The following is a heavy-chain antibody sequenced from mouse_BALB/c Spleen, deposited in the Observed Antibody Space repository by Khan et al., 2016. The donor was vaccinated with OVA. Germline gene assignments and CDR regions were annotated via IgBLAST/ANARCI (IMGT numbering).Heavy chain of an antibody. CDR3: ARQPYYYYYIMDY. J-gene: IGHJ4*01. CDR1: GFSLTNYG. V-gene: IGHV2-6-1*01. CDR2: IWSDGST. D-gene: IGHD2-10*01. Sequence: VELVESGPGLVAPSQSLSITCTISGFSLTNYGVHWLRQPPGKGLEWLVVIWSDGSTTYNSALKSRLSITKDNSKSQVFLKMNSLQTDDTAVYYCARQPYYYYYIMDYWGQGTSVTVSS.